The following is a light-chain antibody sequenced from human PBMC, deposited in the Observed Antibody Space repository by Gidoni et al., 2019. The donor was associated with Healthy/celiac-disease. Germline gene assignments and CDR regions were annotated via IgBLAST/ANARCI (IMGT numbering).Light chain of an antibody. CDR3: QSADSSGTYGV. V-gene: IGLV3-25*03. CDR2: TDS. J-gene: IGLJ3*02. Sequence: YELTQPPSVSVSPGQTARITCSGDALPKQYAYWYQQKPGQAPVLVIYTDSERPSGIPERFSGSSSGTTVTLTISGVQAEDEADYYCQSADSSGTYGVFGGGTKLTVL. CDR1: ALPKQY.